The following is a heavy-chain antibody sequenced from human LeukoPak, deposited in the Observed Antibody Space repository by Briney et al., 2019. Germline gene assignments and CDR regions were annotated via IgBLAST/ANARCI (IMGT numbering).Heavy chain of an antibody. Sequence: GGSLRLSCAASGFSFDDYAMHWVRQAPGKGLEWVSLISWDGGSTYYADSVKSRFTISRGNRENSLYLQMNSLRAEDTALYYCAKDGSTYCTNGVCYNMDVWGKGTTVTVSS. V-gene: IGHV3-43D*03. CDR1: GFSFDDYA. D-gene: IGHD2-8*01. J-gene: IGHJ6*03. CDR2: ISWDGGST. CDR3: AKDGSTYCTNGVCYNMDV.